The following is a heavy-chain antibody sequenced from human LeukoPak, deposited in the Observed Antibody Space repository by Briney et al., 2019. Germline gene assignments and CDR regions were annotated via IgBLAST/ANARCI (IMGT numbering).Heavy chain of an antibody. V-gene: IGHV4-39*07. Sequence: SETLSLTCTVSGGSISSSSYYWGWIRQPPGKGLEWIGSIYYSGSTYYNPSLKSRVTISVDTSKNQFSLKLSSVTAADTAVYYCARVRRTQSIAARFYWFDPWGQGTLVTVSS. CDR2: IYYSGST. D-gene: IGHD6-6*01. CDR3: ARVRRTQSIAARFYWFDP. J-gene: IGHJ5*02. CDR1: GGSISSSSYY.